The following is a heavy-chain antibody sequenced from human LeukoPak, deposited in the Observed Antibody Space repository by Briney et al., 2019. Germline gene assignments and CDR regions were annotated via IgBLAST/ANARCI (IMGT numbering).Heavy chain of an antibody. Sequence: GGSLRLSCVASGFTFSSSWMSWVRQAPGKGLEWVANIKQDGSEKSYVESVRGRFTISRDNAKNTLYLQMNSLRAEDTAVYHCARRIAAAAAPYYFDYWGQGTLVTVSS. V-gene: IGHV3-7*01. CDR2: IKQDGSEK. J-gene: IGHJ4*02. D-gene: IGHD6-13*01. CDR3: ARRIAAAAAPYYFDY. CDR1: GFTFSSSW.